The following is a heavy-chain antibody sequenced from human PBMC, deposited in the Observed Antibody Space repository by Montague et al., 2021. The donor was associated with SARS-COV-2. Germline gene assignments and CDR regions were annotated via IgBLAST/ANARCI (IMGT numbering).Heavy chain of an antibody. Sequence: SLRLSCSASGFTFSSYWMHWVRQAPGKGLVWVSRINSDGSSTSYADSVKGRFTISRDNAKNTLYLQMNSLRAEDTAVYYCARDAGGWLQGGYYGMDVWGQGTTVTVSS. J-gene: IGHJ6*02. D-gene: IGHD5-24*01. V-gene: IGHV3-74*01. CDR2: INSDGSST. CDR1: GFTFSSYW. CDR3: ARDAGGWLQGGYYGMDV.